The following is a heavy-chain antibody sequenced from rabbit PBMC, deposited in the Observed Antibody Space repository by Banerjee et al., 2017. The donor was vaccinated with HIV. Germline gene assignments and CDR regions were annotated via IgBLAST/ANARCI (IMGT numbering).Heavy chain of an antibody. V-gene: IGHV1S47*01. D-gene: IGHD1-1*01. CDR1: GFDFSSYG. Sequence: QEQLVESGGGLVQPGGSLKLTCTVSGFDFSSYGVSWVRQAPGKGLEWIGYIDTADGNIYYASGVNGRFTISSHNAQNTLYLQLNSLTAADTATYFCVREYVRKSGDYYHFKLWGQGTL. CDR3: VREYVRKSGDYYHFKL. J-gene: IGHJ4*01. CDR2: IDTADGNI.